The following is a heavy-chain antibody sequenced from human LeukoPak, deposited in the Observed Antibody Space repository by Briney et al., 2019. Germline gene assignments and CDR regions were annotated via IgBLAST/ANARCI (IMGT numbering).Heavy chain of an antibody. CDR1: GFTFSGSA. CDR3: AKDPDPQRGYYFDS. V-gene: IGHV3-23*01. CDR2: ITGSGGNR. D-gene: IGHD6-25*01. J-gene: IGHJ4*02. Sequence: GGSLRLSCAASGFTFSGSAMHWVRQAPGKGLEWVSGITGSGGNRYYADSVKGRFTISRDNSKNTLYLQMNSLRAEDTAVYYCAKDPDPQRGYYFDSWGQGTLVTVSS.